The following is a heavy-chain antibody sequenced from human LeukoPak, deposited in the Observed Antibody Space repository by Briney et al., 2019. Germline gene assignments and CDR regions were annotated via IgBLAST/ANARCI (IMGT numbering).Heavy chain of an antibody. CDR2: IRYDGTKK. J-gene: IGHJ4*02. V-gene: IGHV3-30*02. D-gene: IGHD1-26*01. CDR1: GFTFRSYG. CDR3: AKDPGGEVLPDY. Sequence: GGSLRLSCAASGFTFRSYGMHWVRQAPGKGLEWVAFIRYDGTKKNYADSVKGRFTISRDNSKNTVYLEVSGLRAEDTAVYYCAKDPGGEVLPDYWGQGTLVTVSS.